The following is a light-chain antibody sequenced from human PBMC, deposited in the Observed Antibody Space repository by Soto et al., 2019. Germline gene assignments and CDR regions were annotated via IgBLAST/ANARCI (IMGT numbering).Light chain of an antibody. CDR3: GSYTTTSTYV. Sequence: QSALTQPASVSGSPGQSITISCTGTSSDVGSYNYVSWYQQHPGKAPKLMVYDVSNRPSGVSNRFSGSKSGNTVSLTISGLQAEDEADYYCGSYTTTSTYVFGPGTKLTVL. J-gene: IGLJ1*01. V-gene: IGLV2-14*01. CDR2: DVS. CDR1: SSDVGSYNY.